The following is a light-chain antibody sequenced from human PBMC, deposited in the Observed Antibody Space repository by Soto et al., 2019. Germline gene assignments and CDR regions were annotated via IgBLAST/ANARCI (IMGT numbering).Light chain of an antibody. CDR2: AAS. V-gene: IGKV1-9*01. J-gene: IGKJ4*01. Sequence: DIPLTQSPSFLSASVGDRVTITCRASQDISDYLDWYQQRPWQAHKLLIYAASTLQSGVPSRFSGSGSGTEFTLTISSRQPEDFATYSCQQLNSYPLTVGGGTNVEIK. CDR3: QQLNSYPLT. CDR1: QDISDY.